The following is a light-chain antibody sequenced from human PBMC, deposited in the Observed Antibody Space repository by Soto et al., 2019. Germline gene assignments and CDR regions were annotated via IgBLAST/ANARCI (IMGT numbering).Light chain of an antibody. Sequence: QSVLTQPPSVSGAPGQRVTIPCTGSSSNIGSFYDVHWYQQLPGTVPKLLIYGDNNRPSGVPDRFSGSKAGTSASLAITGLQPEDEADYYCQSYDNSLSHVVFGGGTKLTVL. CDR1: SSNIGSFYD. V-gene: IGLV1-40*01. CDR2: GDN. J-gene: IGLJ2*01. CDR3: QSYDNSLSHVV.